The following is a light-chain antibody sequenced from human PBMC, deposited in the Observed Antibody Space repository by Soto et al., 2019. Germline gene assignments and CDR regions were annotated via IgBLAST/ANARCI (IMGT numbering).Light chain of an antibody. CDR1: SSDVGGYNY. Sequence: QSALTQPASVSGSPGQSITISCTGTSSDVGGYNYVSWYQQHPGKAPKLMIYDVSKRPSGVSNRFSGSKSGNTASLTISGLQAEDEADYYCSSYTSSSTPVVFGGGTKLPVL. J-gene: IGLJ2*01. CDR3: SSYTSSSTPVV. CDR2: DVS. V-gene: IGLV2-14*01.